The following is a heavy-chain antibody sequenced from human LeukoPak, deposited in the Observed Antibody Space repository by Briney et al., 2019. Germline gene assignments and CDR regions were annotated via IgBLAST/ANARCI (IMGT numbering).Heavy chain of an antibody. Sequence: GGSLRLSCAASGFTFSSYAMHWVRQAPGKGLEWVAVISYDGSNKYYADSVKGRFTISRDNSKNTLYLQMNSLRAEDTAVYYCARGFLDPLTDYWGQGILVTVSS. CDR1: GFTFSSYA. CDR2: ISYDGSNK. J-gene: IGHJ4*02. V-gene: IGHV3-30-3*01. CDR3: ARGFLDPLTDY. D-gene: IGHD3/OR15-3a*01.